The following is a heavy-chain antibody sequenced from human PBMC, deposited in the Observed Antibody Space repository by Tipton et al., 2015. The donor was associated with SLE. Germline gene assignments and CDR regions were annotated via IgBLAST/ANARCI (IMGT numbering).Heavy chain of an antibody. CDR3: AKDYSPITIFGVVPSYFDY. CDR1: GFTFSSYA. J-gene: IGHJ4*02. CDR2: IYSGGSST. Sequence: SLRLSCAASGFTFSSYAMSWVRQAPGKGLEWVSVIYSGGSSTYYEDSVKGRFTISRDSSKNTLYLQRNSLRAEDTAVYYCAKDYSPITIFGVVPSYFDYWGQGTLVTVSS. V-gene: IGHV3-23*03. D-gene: IGHD3-3*01.